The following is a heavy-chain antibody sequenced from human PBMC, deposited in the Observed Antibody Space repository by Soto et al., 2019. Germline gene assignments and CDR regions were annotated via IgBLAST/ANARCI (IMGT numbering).Heavy chain of an antibody. CDR3: ARRGPDIVVVPAANDAFDI. J-gene: IGHJ3*02. Sequence: GESLKISCKGSGYSFTSYWIGWVRQMPGKGLEWMGIIYPGDSDTRYSPSFQGQVTISADKSISTAYLQWRSLKASDTAMYYCARRGPDIVVVPAANDAFDIWGQGTMVTVSS. CDR2: IYPGDSDT. CDR1: GYSFTSYW. V-gene: IGHV5-51*01. D-gene: IGHD2-2*01.